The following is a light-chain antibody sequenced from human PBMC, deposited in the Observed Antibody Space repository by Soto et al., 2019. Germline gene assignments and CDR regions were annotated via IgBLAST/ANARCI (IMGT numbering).Light chain of an antibody. Sequence: EIVLTQSPGTLSLSPGERATLSCRAGQSISSSYLSWYQQKPGQAPRLLILGASSRATGIPDRFSGSGSGTDFTLTIIRLEAEDFAVYYCQGFGSSPLEYTFGQGTKLEIK. CDR2: GAS. CDR1: QSISSSY. J-gene: IGKJ2*01. V-gene: IGKV3-20*01. CDR3: QGFGSSPLEYT.